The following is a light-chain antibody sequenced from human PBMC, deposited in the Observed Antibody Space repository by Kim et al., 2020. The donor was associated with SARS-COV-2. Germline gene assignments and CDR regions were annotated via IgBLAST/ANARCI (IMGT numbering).Light chain of an antibody. V-gene: IGLV1-44*01. J-gene: IGLJ3*02. CDR3: AVWDDSLKQGV. Sequence: ELTQPPSASGTPGQRVTISCSGSSSNIGSNNVVWYQQLPGAAPNLLIYSNNQRPSGVPDRFSGSMSGTSASLAISGLQSGDEADYYCAVWDDSLKQGVFGGGTQLTVL. CDR1: SSNIGSNN. CDR2: SNN.